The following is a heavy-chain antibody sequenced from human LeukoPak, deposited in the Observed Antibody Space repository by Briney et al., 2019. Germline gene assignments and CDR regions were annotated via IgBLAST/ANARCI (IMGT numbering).Heavy chain of an antibody. Sequence: SVKVSCKASGGTFSSYAISWERQAPGQGLEWMGGIIPIFGTANYAQKFQGRVTITADKSTSTAYMELSSLRSEDTAVYYCARDGIVGATPGHYYYYYMDVWGKGTTVTVSS. V-gene: IGHV1-69*06. CDR3: ARDGIVGATPGHYYYYYMDV. CDR2: IIPIFGTA. D-gene: IGHD1-26*01. J-gene: IGHJ6*03. CDR1: GGTFSSYA.